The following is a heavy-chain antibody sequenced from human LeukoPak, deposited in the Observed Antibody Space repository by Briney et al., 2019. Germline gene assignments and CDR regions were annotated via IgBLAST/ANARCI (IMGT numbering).Heavy chain of an antibody. V-gene: IGHV4-59*01. CDR3: ARGYCGGDCYHTLNWFDP. Sequence: SETLSLTCTVSGGSISSYYWSWIRQPPGKGLEWIGYIYYSGSTNYNPSLKSRVTISVDTSKNQFSLKLSSVTTADTAVYYCARGYCGGDCYHTLNWFDPWGQGTLVTVSS. D-gene: IGHD2-21*02. CDR2: IYYSGST. CDR1: GGSISSYY. J-gene: IGHJ5*02.